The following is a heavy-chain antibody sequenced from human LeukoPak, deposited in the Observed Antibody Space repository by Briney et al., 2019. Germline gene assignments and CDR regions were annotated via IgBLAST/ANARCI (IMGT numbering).Heavy chain of an antibody. D-gene: IGHD2-15*01. CDR3: ARSGSGYDYGMDV. J-gene: IGHJ6*02. CDR2: IYYSGST. V-gene: IGHV4-31*03. Sequence: SQTLSLTCTVSGGSISSGGYYWSWIRQHPGKGLEWIGYIYYSGSTYYNPSLKSRVTISVDSSKNQFSLKLSSVTAADTAVYYCARSGSGYDYGMDVWGQGTTVTVSS. CDR1: GGSISSGGYY.